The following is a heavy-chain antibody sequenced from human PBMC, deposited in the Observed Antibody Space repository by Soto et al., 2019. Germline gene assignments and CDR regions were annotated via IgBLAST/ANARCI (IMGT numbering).Heavy chain of an antibody. CDR3: AKVVVPAAMVNYYYGMDV. Sequence: GGSLRLSCAASGFTFSGYAMHWVRQPPGKGLEWVAVTSWDGNNKYYADSVKGRFTISRDNSKNTLYLQMNSLRAEDMVVYYCAKVVVPAAMVNYYYGMDVWGQGTTVTVSS. J-gene: IGHJ6*02. CDR1: GFTFSGYA. CDR2: TSWDGNNK. D-gene: IGHD2-2*01. V-gene: IGHV3-30*04.